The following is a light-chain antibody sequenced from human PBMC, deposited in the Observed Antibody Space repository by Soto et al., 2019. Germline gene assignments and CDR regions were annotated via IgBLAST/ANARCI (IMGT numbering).Light chain of an antibody. CDR3: QQGCRTPYT. CDR1: QSISSY. Sequence: DIQMTQSPSSLSASVGDRVSITCRASQSISSYLNWYQQKPGKAPNLLIYVASTLESGVPSRFSGSGSGTDFTLTISGLQPEDFANYYCQQGCRTPYTFGQGTKLEIK. CDR2: VAS. J-gene: IGKJ2*01. V-gene: IGKV1-39*01.